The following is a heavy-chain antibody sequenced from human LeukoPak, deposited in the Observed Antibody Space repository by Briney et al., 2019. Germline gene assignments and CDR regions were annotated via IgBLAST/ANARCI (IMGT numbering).Heavy chain of an antibody. D-gene: IGHD3-10*01. CDR2: ISSSGSTI. CDR3: ARSIITMVRGDHFDY. CDR1: VFTFSDYY. V-gene: IGHV3-11*04. J-gene: IGHJ4*02. Sequence: GGSLRLSCAASVFTFSDYYMSWIRQAPGKGLEWVSYISSSGSTIYYADSVKGRFTISRDNAKNSLYLQMNSLRAEDTAVYYCARSIITMVRGDHFDYWGQGTLVTVSS.